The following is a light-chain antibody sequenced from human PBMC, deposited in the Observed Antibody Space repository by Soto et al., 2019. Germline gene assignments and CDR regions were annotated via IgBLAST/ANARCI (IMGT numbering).Light chain of an antibody. Sequence: EIVLTHSPATLSLCADETATVCVGASESLSGDYLAWYQQKPGQAPRLVIYATRLASGIPDRFSGSGSGTDFTLTINRLEPEDFAVYHCQQYAIWLWPFGQGTNVDIK. J-gene: IGKJ1*01. V-gene: IGKV3-20*01. CDR3: QQYAIWLWP. CDR1: ESLSGDY. CDR2: AT.